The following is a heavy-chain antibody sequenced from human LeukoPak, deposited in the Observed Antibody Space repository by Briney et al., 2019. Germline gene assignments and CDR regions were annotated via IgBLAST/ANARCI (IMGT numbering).Heavy chain of an antibody. CDR2: ISGSGGST. Sequence: GRSLRLSCAVSGFTFSSYAMSWVRQAPGKGLEWVSAISGSGGSTYYADSVKGRFTISRDNSKNTLYLQMNSLRAEDTAVYYCARHNPTSAYYYDSAFDYWGQGTLVTVSS. V-gene: IGHV3-23*01. D-gene: IGHD3-22*01. CDR1: GFTFSSYA. J-gene: IGHJ4*02. CDR3: ARHNPTSAYYYDSAFDY.